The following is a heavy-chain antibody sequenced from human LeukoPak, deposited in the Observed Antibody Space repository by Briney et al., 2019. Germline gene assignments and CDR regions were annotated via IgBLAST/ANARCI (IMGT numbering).Heavy chain of an antibody. CDR1: GFTFDDYA. CDR3: AKDIRAWLQYETDY. CDR2: ISWNSGSI. Sequence: PGGSLRLSCAASGFTFDDYAMHWVRQAPGKGLEWVSGISWNSGSIGYADSVKGRSTISRDSAKNSLYLQMNSLRAEDTALYYCAKDIRAWLQYETDYWGQGTLVTVSS. V-gene: IGHV3-9*01. J-gene: IGHJ4*02. D-gene: IGHD5-24*01.